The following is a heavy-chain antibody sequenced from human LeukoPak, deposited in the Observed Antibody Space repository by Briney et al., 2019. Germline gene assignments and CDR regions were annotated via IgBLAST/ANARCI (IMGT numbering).Heavy chain of an antibody. D-gene: IGHD2-15*01. V-gene: IGHV4-31*03. Sequence: SQTLSLTCTVSGGSISSGGYYWSWIRQHPGKGLEWIGYIYYSGSTYYNPSLKSRVTISVDTPKNQFSLKLSSVTAADTAVYYCARGYCSGGSCYPFDYWGQGTLVTVSS. CDR3: ARGYCSGGSCYPFDY. CDR2: IYYSGST. J-gene: IGHJ4*02. CDR1: GGSISSGGYY.